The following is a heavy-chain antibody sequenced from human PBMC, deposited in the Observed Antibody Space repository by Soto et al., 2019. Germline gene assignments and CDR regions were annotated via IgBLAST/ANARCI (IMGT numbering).Heavy chain of an antibody. Sequence: QVQLVQSGAEVKKPGSSVKVSCKASGGTFSTYGMNWVRLAPGQGLEWMGGIIPKFGTTNYELKFQGRVTNTADNSTNTAYIELNYLRSEVTAVYFCASECDPYYGGNSLSLDSWGQGTLVTVSS. CDR2: IIPKFGTT. CDR1: GGTFSTYG. J-gene: IGHJ4*02. D-gene: IGHD4-17*01. V-gene: IGHV1-69*13. CDR3: ASECDPYYGGNSLSLDS.